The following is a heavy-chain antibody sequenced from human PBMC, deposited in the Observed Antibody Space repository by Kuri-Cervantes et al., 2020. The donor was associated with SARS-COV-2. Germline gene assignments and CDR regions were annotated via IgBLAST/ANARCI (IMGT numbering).Heavy chain of an antibody. D-gene: IGHD2/OR15-2a*01. CDR1: GFTLGDYG. Sequence: GESLKISCAASGFTLGDYGMYWVRQAPGKGLEWVSSITWDCYSTFYADSVKGRFTMSRDSSKNSLYLQMSSLRVEDTALYFCAKVFGVGSNIKYFDYWGQGTVVTVSS. CDR2: ITWDCYST. J-gene: IGHJ4*02. CDR3: AKVFGVGSNIKYFDY. V-gene: IGHV3-43D*03.